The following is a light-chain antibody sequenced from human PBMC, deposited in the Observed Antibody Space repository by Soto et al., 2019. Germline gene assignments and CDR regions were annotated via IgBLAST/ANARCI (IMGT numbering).Light chain of an antibody. CDR1: SSDVGGYHY. V-gene: IGLV2-8*01. CDR2: EVT. Sequence: QSVLTQPPSASGSPGQSVTISCTGTSSDVGGYHYVSWYQQHPGKAPKLMIYEVTKRPSGVPDRFSGSKSGSTAALTVSGLQAEDEADYYCSSYAGSNNYVVFGGGTKVPVL. J-gene: IGLJ2*01. CDR3: SSYAGSNNYVV.